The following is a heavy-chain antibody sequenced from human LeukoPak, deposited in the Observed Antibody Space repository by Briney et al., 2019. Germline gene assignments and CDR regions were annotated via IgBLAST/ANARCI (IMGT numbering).Heavy chain of an antibody. D-gene: IGHD5-12*01. CDR2: IYYSGST. Sequence: SETLSLTCTVSGGSISNYYWSWIRQPPGKGLEWIGYIYYSGSTNYNPSLKSRVTISVDTSKNQFSLKLSSVTAADTAVYYCARDLGGYDSYWGQGTLVTVSS. J-gene: IGHJ4*02. CDR1: GGSISNYY. CDR3: ARDLGGYDSY. V-gene: IGHV4-59*01.